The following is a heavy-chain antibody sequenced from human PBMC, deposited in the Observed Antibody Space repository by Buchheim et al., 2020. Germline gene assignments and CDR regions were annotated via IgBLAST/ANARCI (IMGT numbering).Heavy chain of an antibody. V-gene: IGHV4-59*01. CDR1: GGSISSYY. J-gene: IGHJ5*02. CDR3: ARVSPYSSSWYGWFDP. Sequence: QVQLQESGPGLVKPSETLSLTCTVSGGSISSYYWSWIRQPPGKGLEWIGYIYYSGSTNYNPSLKSRVTISVDTSKNQFSLKLSSVTAADTAVYYCARVSPYSSSWYGWFDPWGQGTL. CDR2: IYYSGST. D-gene: IGHD6-13*01.